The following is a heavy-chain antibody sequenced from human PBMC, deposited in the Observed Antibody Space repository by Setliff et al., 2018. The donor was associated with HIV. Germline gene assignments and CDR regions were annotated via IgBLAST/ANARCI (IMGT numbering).Heavy chain of an antibody. CDR1: GDSFSIHY. Sequence: LSLTCSVSGDSFSIHYWNWIRQPAGKGLEWIGRIYSSGANSYNPSLRSRVTMSVDTSKNQLSLTLDSMTAADTAVYYCAKDRGYYFDLWGRGILVTVSS. V-gene: IGHV4-4*07. J-gene: IGHJ2*01. CDR2: IYSSGAN. CDR3: AKDRGYYFDL. D-gene: IGHD3-10*01.